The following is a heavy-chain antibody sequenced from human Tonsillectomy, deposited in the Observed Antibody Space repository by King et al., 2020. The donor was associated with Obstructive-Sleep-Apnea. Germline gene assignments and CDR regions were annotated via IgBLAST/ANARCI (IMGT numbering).Heavy chain of an antibody. CDR1: GLTFDDYA. CDR2: ISWNSGSV. CDR3: ARGLSGRWSGGYCSNTNCCLGY. J-gene: IGHJ4*02. D-gene: IGHD2-2*01. V-gene: IGHV3-9*01. Sequence: VQLVESGGGLVQPGRSLRLSCAASGLTFDDYAMHWVRQAPGKGLEWVSGISWNSGSVGYADSVKGRFTISRDNDKNSLYLQMNSLRAEDTALYYCARGLSGRWSGGYCSNTNCCLGYWDQGTLVTVSS.